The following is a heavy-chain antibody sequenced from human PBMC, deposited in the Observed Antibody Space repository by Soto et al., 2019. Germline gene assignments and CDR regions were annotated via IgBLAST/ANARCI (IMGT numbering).Heavy chain of an antibody. J-gene: IGHJ6*02. CDR2: IISELGIA. Sequence: SVKVSCKVSGGIFRSYVISWVRQAPGQGLEWMGGIISELGIANYAQMMLGKFTITADESATTANMELSILLSKETTLYNCAIMVAVTLASVPSLVGAEIYFYGMDVWRQGTTVTVSS. CDR3: AIMVAVTLASVPSLVGAEIYFYGMDV. CDR1: GGIFRSYV. D-gene: IGHD2-15*01. V-gene: IGHV1-69*13.